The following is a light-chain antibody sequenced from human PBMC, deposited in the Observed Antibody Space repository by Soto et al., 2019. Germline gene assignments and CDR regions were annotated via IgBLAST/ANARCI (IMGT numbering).Light chain of an antibody. CDR2: KAS. CDR1: QSISPW. Sequence: DIQMTQSPSTLSASVGDSVTITCRASQSISPWLAWYQQKPGKAPTLPIYKASSLEGGVPSRFSGSGSGTDFNITISSLQPDDFATYDCQQYNTYPLTFGGGTTVEIK. CDR3: QQYNTYPLT. V-gene: IGKV1-5*03. J-gene: IGKJ4*01.